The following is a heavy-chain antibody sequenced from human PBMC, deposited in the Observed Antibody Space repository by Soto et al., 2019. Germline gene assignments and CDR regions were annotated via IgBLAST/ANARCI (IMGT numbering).Heavy chain of an antibody. CDR1: GFTFSDYY. Sequence: QVQLVESGGGLVKPGGSLRLSCAASGFTFSDYYMSWIRQAPGKGLEWVSYINSSGSTIYYADSVKGRFTISRDNAKNSLYLXXXSLXXXXXXXXXXXXXXXXXXTPYXYYYYMDVXXXGXXVTVSX. J-gene: IGHJ6*03. V-gene: IGHV3-11*01. CDR3: XXXXXXXXTPYXYYYYMDV. CDR2: INSSGSTI.